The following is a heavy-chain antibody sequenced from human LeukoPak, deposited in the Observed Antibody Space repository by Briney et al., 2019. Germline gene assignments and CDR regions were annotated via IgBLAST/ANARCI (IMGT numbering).Heavy chain of an antibody. Sequence: PSQTLSLTCTVSGVSISSGSYYWSWIRQPAGKGLEWIGSIYYSGSTYYNPSLKSRVTISVDTSKNQFSLKLSSVTAADTAVYYCARRRTITMVRGVIGVYGHMDVWGKGTTVTIS. CDR2: IYYSGST. V-gene: IGHV4-30-2*03. D-gene: IGHD3-10*01. CDR1: GVSISSGSYY. J-gene: IGHJ6*03. CDR3: ARRRTITMVRGVIGVYGHMDV.